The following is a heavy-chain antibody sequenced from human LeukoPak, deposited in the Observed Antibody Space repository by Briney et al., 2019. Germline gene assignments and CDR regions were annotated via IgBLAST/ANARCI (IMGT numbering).Heavy chain of an antibody. CDR1: GYTFTGYY. D-gene: IGHD3-9*01. J-gene: IGHJ4*02. CDR3: ATGPLDWRPYYFYY. CDR2: INPNSGGT. Sequence: ASVKVSCKASGYTFTGYYMHWVRQAPGQGLEWMGWINPNSGGTNYAQKFQGRLTMTTDTSTSTAYMELRSLRSDDTAVFYCATGPLDWRPYYFYYWGQGTLVTVSS. V-gene: IGHV1-2*02.